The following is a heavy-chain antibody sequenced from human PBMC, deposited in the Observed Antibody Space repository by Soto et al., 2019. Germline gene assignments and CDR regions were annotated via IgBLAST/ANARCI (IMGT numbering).Heavy chain of an antibody. J-gene: IGHJ4*02. CDR3: ARDGVGATAFWWYLDY. CDR1: GSIFRGYG. D-gene: IGHD2-8*02. CDR2: IRFDGSNI. V-gene: IGHV3-33*01. Sequence: QVLLVESGGGVVQPGRSLRLSCAASGSIFRGYGMHWVRQAPGKGLEWVAVIRFDGSNINYADFVMGRFTISRDNSKNTLDLEINSLRVEDTAVYYCARDGVGATAFWWYLDYWGQGTLVTVSS.